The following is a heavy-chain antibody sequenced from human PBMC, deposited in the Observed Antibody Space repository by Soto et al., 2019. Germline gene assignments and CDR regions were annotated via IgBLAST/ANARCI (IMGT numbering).Heavy chain of an antibody. V-gene: IGHV3-23*01. D-gene: IGHD3-3*01. J-gene: IGHJ6*02. CDR1: GFTFSSYA. CDR3: ANDALVEWLFADSYNYYGMDV. Sequence: EVQLLESGGRLVQPGGSLRLSCAASGFTFSSYAMSWVRQAPGKGLEWVSGITGSGGNTYYADSVKGRFTISRDNSKNTLYLQMNSLRAEDTAVYYCANDALVEWLFADSYNYYGMDVWGQGTTVTVSS. CDR2: ITGSGGNT.